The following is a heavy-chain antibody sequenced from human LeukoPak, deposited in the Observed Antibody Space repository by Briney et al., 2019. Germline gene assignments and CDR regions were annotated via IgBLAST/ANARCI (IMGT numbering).Heavy chain of an antibody. D-gene: IGHD3-9*01. J-gene: IGHJ5*02. Sequence: ASVKVSCKASGYTFTSYYMHWVRQAPGQGLEWMGIINPSGGSTSYAQKFQGRVTMTRDMSTSTVYMELSSLRSEDTTVYYCARGLRYFDWLSLNWFDPWGQGTLVTVSS. CDR3: ARGLRYFDWLSLNWFDP. CDR1: GYTFTSYY. V-gene: IGHV1-46*01. CDR2: INPSGGST.